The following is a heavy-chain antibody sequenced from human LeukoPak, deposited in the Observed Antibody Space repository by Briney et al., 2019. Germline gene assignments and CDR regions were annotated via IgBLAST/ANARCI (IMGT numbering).Heavy chain of an antibody. CDR2: IKQDGNEK. CDR1: GFTFSSYG. D-gene: IGHD1-26*01. J-gene: IGHJ4*02. V-gene: IGHV3-7*01. Sequence: PGGSLRLSCAASGFTFSSYGMHWVRQAPGKGLEWVANIKQDGNEKYYVDSVEGRFTISRDNDKNSLYLQMNSLRDDDTAVYYCVRYKGQSGSPGGFDYWGQGTLVTVSS. CDR3: VRYKGQSGSPGGFDY.